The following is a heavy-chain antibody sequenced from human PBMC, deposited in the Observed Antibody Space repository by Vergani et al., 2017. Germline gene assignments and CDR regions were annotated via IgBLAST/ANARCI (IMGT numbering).Heavy chain of an antibody. J-gene: IGHJ4*02. Sequence: EVQLVESGGGLVKPGGSLRLSCAASGFTFSSYSMNWVRQAPGKGLEWVSSISSSSSYIYYADSVKGRVTISRDNAKNSLYLEMNSLRAEDTAVYYCARDGALYSSSPVPASDYWGQGTLVTVSS. V-gene: IGHV3-21*01. D-gene: IGHD6-6*01. CDR1: GFTFSSYS. CDR2: ISSSSSYI. CDR3: ARDGALYSSSPVPASDY.